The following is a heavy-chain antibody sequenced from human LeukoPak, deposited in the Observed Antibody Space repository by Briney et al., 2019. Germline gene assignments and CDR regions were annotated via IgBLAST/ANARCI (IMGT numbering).Heavy chain of an antibody. D-gene: IGHD2-21*02. V-gene: IGHV3-21*01. Sequence: PGGSLRLSCAASGFTFSSYEMNWVRQAPGKGLEWVSSISSSSSYIYYADSVKGRFTISRDNAKNSLYLQMNSLRAEDTAVYYCARDGVVTAIPLDYWGQGTLVTVSS. CDR1: GFTFSSYE. CDR3: ARDGVVTAIPLDY. CDR2: ISSSSSYI. J-gene: IGHJ4*02.